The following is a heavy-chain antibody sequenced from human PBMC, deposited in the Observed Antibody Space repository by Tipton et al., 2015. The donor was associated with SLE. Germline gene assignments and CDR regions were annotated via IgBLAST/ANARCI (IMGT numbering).Heavy chain of an antibody. V-gene: IGHV4-38-2*02. Sequence: TLSLTCTVSGYSISSDYYRGWIRQPPGKGLEWIGSVYHSGSTYYNPSLTSRVTISVDTSKNQFSLKLNSVTAADTAVYYCARGGLQLGNWCDPGGQGTLISVAS. CDR2: VYHSGST. D-gene: IGHD5-18*01. J-gene: IGHJ5*02. CDR1: GYSISSDYY. CDR3: ARGGLQLGNWCDP.